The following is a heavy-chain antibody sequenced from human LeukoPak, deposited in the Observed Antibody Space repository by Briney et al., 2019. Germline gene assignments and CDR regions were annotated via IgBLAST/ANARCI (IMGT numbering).Heavy chain of an antibody. CDR2: ISGSGETT. CDR3: AKDLLAVAGVFDY. V-gene: IGHV3-23*01. CDR1: GFTFSNFA. Sequence: GGSLRLSCAASGFTFSNFAVTWVRQAPGKGLEWVSGISGSGETTYYADSVKGRFTISRDNSKNTLYLQMNGLRAEDTAVYYCAKDLLAVAGVFDYWGQGTLVTVSS. D-gene: IGHD6-19*01. J-gene: IGHJ4*02.